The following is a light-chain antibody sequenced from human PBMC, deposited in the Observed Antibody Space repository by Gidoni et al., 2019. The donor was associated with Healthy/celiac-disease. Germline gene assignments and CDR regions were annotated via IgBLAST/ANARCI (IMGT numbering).Light chain of an antibody. CDR2: AAS. J-gene: IGKJ5*01. CDR3: QQSYSSPPVT. Sequence: DIQMTQSPSSLSASVGDRVTITCRASQSISRHLNWYQHKPGKAPKLLIFAASSLQSGVPSRFSGSASGTDFTLTISSLQPEDFATYYCQQSYSSPPVTFGQGTRLEIK. V-gene: IGKV1-39*01. CDR1: QSISRH.